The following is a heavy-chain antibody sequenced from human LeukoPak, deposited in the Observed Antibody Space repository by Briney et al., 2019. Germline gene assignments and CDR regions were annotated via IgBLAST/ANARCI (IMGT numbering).Heavy chain of an antibody. Sequence: GGSLRLSCAASGFAFSSYGMHWVRQAPGKGLEWVAFIRYDGSNKYYADSVKGRFTISRDNSKNTLYLQMNSLRAEDTAVYYCAKPRRGITIFGVLDYWGQGTLVTVSS. CDR3: AKPRRGITIFGVLDY. CDR2: IRYDGSNK. CDR1: GFAFSSYG. V-gene: IGHV3-30*02. J-gene: IGHJ4*02. D-gene: IGHD3-3*01.